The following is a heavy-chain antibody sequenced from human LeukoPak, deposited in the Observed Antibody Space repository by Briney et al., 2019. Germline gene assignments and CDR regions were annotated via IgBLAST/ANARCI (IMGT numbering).Heavy chain of an antibody. V-gene: IGHV3-30*02. CDR1: GFTFSSYG. D-gene: IGHD3-22*01. J-gene: IGHJ3*02. Sequence: GGSLRLSCAASGFTFSSYGMHWVRQAPGKGLEWVAFIRYDGSNKYYADSVKGRFTISRDNAKNSLYLQMNSLRAEDTAVYYCMIVVAITTTNAFDIWGQGTMVTVSS. CDR3: MIVVAITTTNAFDI. CDR2: IRYDGSNK.